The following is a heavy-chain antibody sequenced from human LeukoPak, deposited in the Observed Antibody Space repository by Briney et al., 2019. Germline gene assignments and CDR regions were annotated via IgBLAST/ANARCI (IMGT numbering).Heavy chain of an antibody. CDR2: IDQDGGEQ. D-gene: IGHD6-13*01. Sequence: PGGSLRLSCAASGFTFSDYYMSWIRQAPGKGLEWVANIDQDGGEQYYVDSVKGRFTISRDNTKNSLYLQMNSLRAEDTAVYYCARQQLATAEYFQHWGQGTLVIVSS. CDR3: ARQQLATAEYFQH. V-gene: IGHV3-7*01. J-gene: IGHJ1*01. CDR1: GFTFSDYY.